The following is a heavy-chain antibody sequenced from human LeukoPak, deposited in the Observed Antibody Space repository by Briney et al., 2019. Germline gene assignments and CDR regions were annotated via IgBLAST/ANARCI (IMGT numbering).Heavy chain of an antibody. CDR1: GGSISSSSYY. D-gene: IGHD1-26*01. CDR2: IYYSGST. Sequence: SETLSRTCTVSGGSISSSSYYWGWIRQPPGKGLEWIGSIYYSGSTYYNPSLKSRVTISVDTSKNQFSLKLSSVTAADTAVYYCARIKWDRGAFDIWGQGTMVTVSS. V-gene: IGHV4-39*01. J-gene: IGHJ3*02. CDR3: ARIKWDRGAFDI.